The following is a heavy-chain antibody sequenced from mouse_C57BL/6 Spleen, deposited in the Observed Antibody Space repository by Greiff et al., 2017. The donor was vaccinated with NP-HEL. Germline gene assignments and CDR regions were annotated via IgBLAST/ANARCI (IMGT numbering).Heavy chain of an antibody. D-gene: IGHD2-5*01. CDR3: ARHEGLGYSNYPAWFAY. J-gene: IGHJ3*01. V-gene: IGHV1-62-2*01. Sequence: QVQLQQSGAELVKPGASVKLSCKASGYTFTEYTIHWVKQRSGQGLEWIGWFYPGSGSIKYNEKFKDKATLTADKSSSTVYMELSRLTSEDSAVYFCARHEGLGYSNYPAWFAYWGQGTLVTVSA. CDR1: GYTFTEYT. CDR2: FYPGSGSI.